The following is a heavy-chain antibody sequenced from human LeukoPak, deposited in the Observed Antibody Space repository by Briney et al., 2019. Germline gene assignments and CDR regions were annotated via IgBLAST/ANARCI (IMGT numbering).Heavy chain of an antibody. D-gene: IGHD1-26*01. CDR2: IRFDGTTT. V-gene: IGHV3-30*02. CDR1: GFSFSDHA. J-gene: IGHJ4*02. Sequence: GGSLRLSCGASGFSFSDHAMHWVRQAPDKGLEWVAFIRFDGTTTDYTDSVKGRFTISRDNSKNTLFLQVNSLRPEDTGVYFCAKPSGNCVDYWGQGTLVTVSS. CDR3: AKPSGNCVDY.